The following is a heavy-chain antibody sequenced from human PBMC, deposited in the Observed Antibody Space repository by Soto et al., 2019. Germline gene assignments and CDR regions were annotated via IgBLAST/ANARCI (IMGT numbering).Heavy chain of an antibody. V-gene: IGHV1-3*01. CDR3: ARGYYDSSGYYDY. CDR2: INAGNGNT. CDR1: GYTFTSYA. D-gene: IGHD3-22*01. Sequence: QVQLVQSGAEVKKPGASVKVSCKASGYTFTSYAMHWVRQAPGQRLEWMGWINAGNGNTKYSQKFQGRVTITRDTSARTAYMELSSLRSEDTAVYYCARGYYDSSGYYDYWGQGTLVTVSS. J-gene: IGHJ4*02.